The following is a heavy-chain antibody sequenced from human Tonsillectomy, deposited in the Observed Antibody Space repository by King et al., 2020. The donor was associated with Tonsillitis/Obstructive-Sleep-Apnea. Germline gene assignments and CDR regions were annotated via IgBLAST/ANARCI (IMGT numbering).Heavy chain of an antibody. CDR2: IDPSDSYT. CDR3: ARSDSSGYYLVAFDI. J-gene: IGHJ3*02. D-gene: IGHD3-22*01. V-gene: IGHV5-10-1*03. Sequence: VQLVESGAELKKPGESLRISCKGSGYSFPTYWISWVRQMPGKGLEWMGRIDPSDSYTDYSPSFQGRVTISADKSLSTAYLQWSSRKASDAAMYYCARSDSSGYYLVAFDIWGQGTMVTVSS. CDR1: GYSFPTYW.